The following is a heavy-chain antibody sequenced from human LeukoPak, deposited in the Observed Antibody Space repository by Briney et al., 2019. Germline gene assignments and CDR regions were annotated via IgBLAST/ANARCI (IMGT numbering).Heavy chain of an antibody. CDR1: VYTFTNYG. V-gene: IGHV1-18*01. CDR2: IGTYTGNT. J-gene: IGHJ4*02. CDR3: ARGGGSYDFWSGYYPLNY. Sequence: ASVKVSCKASVYTFTNYGVSWVRQAPGQGLEWMGWIGTYTGNTNYVKKFQGRVTMTRDTSTSTAYMELKSLRSDDTAVYYCARGGGSYDFWSGYYPLNYWGQGTLVTVSS. D-gene: IGHD3-3*01.